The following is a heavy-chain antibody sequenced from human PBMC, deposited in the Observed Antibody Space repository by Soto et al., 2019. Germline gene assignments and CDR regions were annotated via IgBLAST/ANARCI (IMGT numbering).Heavy chain of an antibody. Sequence: ASVKVSCKASGYTFTGYYMHWVRQAPGQGLEWIGWINPNSGGTNYAQKFQGRVTMTRDTSISTAYMELSRLRSDDTAVYYCARVEEYYDFWSGYYTGMQYYFDYWGQGTMVTVYS. J-gene: IGHJ4*02. D-gene: IGHD3-3*01. CDR2: INPNSGGT. CDR1: GYTFTGYY. CDR3: ARVEEYYDFWSGYYTGMQYYFDY. V-gene: IGHV1-2*02.